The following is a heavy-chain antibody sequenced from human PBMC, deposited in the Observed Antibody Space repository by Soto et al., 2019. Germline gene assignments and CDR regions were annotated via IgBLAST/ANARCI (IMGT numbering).Heavy chain of an antibody. CDR3: ARDGYGIAAAGAFDY. V-gene: IGHV1-69*01. CDR1: GGTFSSYA. J-gene: IGHJ4*02. Sequence: QVPLVQSGAEVKKPGSSVKVSCKASGGTFSSYAISWVRQAPGQGLEWMGGIIPIFGTANYAQKFQGRVTITADESTSTAYMELSSLRSEDTAVYYCARDGYGIAAAGAFDYWGQGTLVTVSS. CDR2: IIPIFGTA. D-gene: IGHD6-13*01.